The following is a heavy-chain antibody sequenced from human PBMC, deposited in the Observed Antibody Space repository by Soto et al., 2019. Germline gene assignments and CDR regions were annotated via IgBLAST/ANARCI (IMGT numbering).Heavy chain of an antibody. J-gene: IGHJ3*02. Sequence: QVQLQESGPGLVKPSQTLSLTCTVSGGSISSGDYYWSWIRQPPGKGLEWIGYIYYSGSTYYNPSLKVRVTISVDTSNNQFSLKLSSVTAADTAVYYCATPGTLRDDAFDIWGQGTMVTVSS. CDR3: ATPGTLRDDAFDI. CDR1: GGSISSGDYY. CDR2: IYYSGST. V-gene: IGHV4-30-4*01. D-gene: IGHD3-10*01.